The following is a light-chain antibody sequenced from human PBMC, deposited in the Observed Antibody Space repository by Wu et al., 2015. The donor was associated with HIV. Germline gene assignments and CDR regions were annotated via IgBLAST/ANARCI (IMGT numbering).Light chain of an antibody. V-gene: IGKV3-15*01. Sequence: ERATLXCRASQSISSHLAWYQQKPGQAPRFLIYGASSRATGIPARFTGSGSGTEFTLTISSLQSEDFAVYFCQQYSHWPRSFGQGTKLEIK. J-gene: IGKJ2*03. CDR3: QQYSHWPRS. CDR2: GAS. CDR1: QSISSH.